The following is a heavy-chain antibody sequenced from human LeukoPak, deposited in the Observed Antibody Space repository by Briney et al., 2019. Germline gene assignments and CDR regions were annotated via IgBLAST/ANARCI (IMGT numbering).Heavy chain of an antibody. V-gene: IGHV4-31*03. CDR1: GGSISSGGYY. CDR3: ARATTTLPLFRYFDY. J-gene: IGHJ4*02. CDR2: IYYSGST. D-gene: IGHD1/OR15-1a*01. Sequence: KASETLSLTCTVSGGSISSGGYYWSWIRQHPGKGLEWIGYIYYSGSTYYNPSLKSRVTISVDTSKNQFSLKLSSVTAADTAVYYCARATTTLPLFRYFDYWGQGTLVTVSS.